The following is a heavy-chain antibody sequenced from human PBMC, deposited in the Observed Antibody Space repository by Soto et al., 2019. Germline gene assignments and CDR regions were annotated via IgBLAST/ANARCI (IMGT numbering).Heavy chain of an antibody. CDR1: GFTLSGSA. CDR3: TSFVYSSGWRDY. Sequence: GGSLRLSCAASGFTLSGSAMHWVRQASGKGLEWVGRIRSKANSYATAYAASVKGRFTISRDDSKNTAYLQMNGLKTEDTAVYYCTSFVYSSGWRDYWGQGTLVTVSS. V-gene: IGHV3-73*01. J-gene: IGHJ4*02. D-gene: IGHD6-19*01. CDR2: IRSKANSYAT.